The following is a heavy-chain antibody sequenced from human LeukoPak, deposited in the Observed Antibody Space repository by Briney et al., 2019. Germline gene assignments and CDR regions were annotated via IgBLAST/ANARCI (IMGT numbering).Heavy chain of an antibody. J-gene: IGHJ4*02. CDR1: GFTFSSYA. V-gene: IGHV3-23*01. Sequence: PGGSLRLSCAASGFTFSSYAMSWVRQAPGKGLEWVSCISGSGVNTHYADSVKGRFTISRDNSKNTLYLQMNSLRAEDTAVYYWAKEPLLYGSGSYWSYYWGQGTLVTVSS. D-gene: IGHD3-10*01. CDR3: AKEPLLYGSGSYWSYY. CDR2: ISGSGVNT.